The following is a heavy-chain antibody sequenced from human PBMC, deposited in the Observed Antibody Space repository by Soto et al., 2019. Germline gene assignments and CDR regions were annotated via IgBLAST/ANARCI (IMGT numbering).Heavy chain of an antibody. V-gene: IGHV3-23*01. Sequence: QLLESGGASVQPGGSLRLSCVASGFTFKAYATGWVRQAPGRGLEWVSSITATNGNTYYADSVRGRFTISRDNSRNSLFLQMNGLRPEDSALYYCAKDEGTSSTVFDYWGQGTRVTVPS. CDR3: AKDEGTSSTVFDY. D-gene: IGHD4-4*01. J-gene: IGHJ4*02. CDR1: GFTFKAYA. CDR2: ITATNGNT.